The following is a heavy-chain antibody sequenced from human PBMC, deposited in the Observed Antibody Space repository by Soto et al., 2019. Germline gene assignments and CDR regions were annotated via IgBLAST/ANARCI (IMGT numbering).Heavy chain of an antibody. J-gene: IGHJ6*02. CDR2: ISAYNGNT. CDR1: GYTFTSYG. V-gene: IGHV1-18*01. D-gene: IGHD2-2*01. CDR3: ASCYQSQYFFGLDV. Sequence: ASVKVSCKASGYTFTSYGVSWVRQAPGQGLEWMGWISAYNGNTNYAQKLQGRVTMTTDTSTSTAYMELRSLRSDDTAVYYCASCYQSQYFFGLDVWGLGTTVTVSS.